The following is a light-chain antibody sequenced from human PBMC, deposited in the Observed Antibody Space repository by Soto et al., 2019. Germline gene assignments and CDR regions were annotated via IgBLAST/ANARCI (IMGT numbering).Light chain of an antibody. CDR1: SSDVGAYNY. V-gene: IGLV2-14*01. CDR2: DVT. CDR3: CSYAGSSPLYV. J-gene: IGLJ1*01. Sequence: QSALTQPASVSGPPGQSITISCTGTSSDVGAYNYVSWYQHHPGKAPRLVIYDVTNRPSGISDRFSGSKSGKTASLTISGLQAEDEGTYYCCSYAGSSPLYVFGTGTKLTVL.